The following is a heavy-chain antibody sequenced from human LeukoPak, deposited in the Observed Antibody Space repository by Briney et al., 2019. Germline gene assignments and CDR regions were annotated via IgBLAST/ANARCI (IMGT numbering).Heavy chain of an antibody. V-gene: IGHV3-23*01. CDR3: AKGDYDSHGRVWFDP. CDR1: GFTFSSHG. CDR2: ISGSGGST. D-gene: IGHD3-22*01. Sequence: PGGSLRLSCAASGFTFSSHGMNWVRQAPGKGLEWVSAISGSGGSTYYADSVKGRFTISRDNSKNTLYLQMNSLRAEDTAVYYCAKGDYDSHGRVWFDPWGQGTLVTVSS. J-gene: IGHJ5*02.